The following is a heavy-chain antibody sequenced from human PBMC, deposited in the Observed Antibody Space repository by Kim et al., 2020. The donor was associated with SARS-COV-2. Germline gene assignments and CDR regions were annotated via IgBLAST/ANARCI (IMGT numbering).Heavy chain of an antibody. CDR3: AKDRVIVGDPADCYFDY. J-gene: IGHJ4*02. V-gene: IGHV3-23*01. Sequence: GGSLRLSCAASGFTFSSYAMSWVRQAPGKGLEWVSAISGSGGSTYYADSVKGRFTISRDNSKNTLYPQMNSLRAEDTAVYYCAKDRVIVGDPADCYFDYWGQGTLVTVSS. D-gene: IGHD1-26*01. CDR2: ISGSGGST. CDR1: GFTFSSYA.